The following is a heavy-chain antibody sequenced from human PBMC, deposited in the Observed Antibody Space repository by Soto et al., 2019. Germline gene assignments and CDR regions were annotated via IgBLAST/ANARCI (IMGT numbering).Heavy chain of an antibody. CDR2: INPSGGST. CDR1: GYTFTSYY. D-gene: IGHD3-3*01. Sequence: ASVKVSCXASGYTFTSYYMHWVRQAPGQGLEWMGIINPSGGSTSYAQKFQGRVTMTRDTSTSTVYMELSSLRSEDTAVYYCARPSSRITIYDYWGQGTLVTVSS. CDR3: ARPSSRITIYDY. V-gene: IGHV1-46*03. J-gene: IGHJ4*02.